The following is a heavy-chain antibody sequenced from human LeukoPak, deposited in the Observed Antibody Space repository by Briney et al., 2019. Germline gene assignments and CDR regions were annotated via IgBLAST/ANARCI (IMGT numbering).Heavy chain of an antibody. V-gene: IGHV3-7*01. J-gene: IGHJ3*02. CDR3: ARASEYSSSFAFDI. CDR1: GFTFSSHC. Sequence: GGSLRLSCAASGFTFSSHCMTWLRQAPGKGLEWVANINHDGSERYYVHSVKGRFTISRDNAKNSLYLQMNSLRAEDTAVYYCARASEYSSSFAFDIWGQGTMVTVSS. CDR2: INHDGSER. D-gene: IGHD6-13*01.